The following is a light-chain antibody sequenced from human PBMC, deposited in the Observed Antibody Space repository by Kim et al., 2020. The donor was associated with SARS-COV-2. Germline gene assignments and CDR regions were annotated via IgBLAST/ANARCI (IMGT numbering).Light chain of an antibody. Sequence: ACVKPTSPLSSGNSTYAIAWHQQQPEKGPRYLMKLNSDGSHNKGDGIPDRFSGSSSGAERYLTISSLQSEDEADYYCQTWGTGIWVFGGGTKLTVL. J-gene: IGLJ3*02. V-gene: IGLV4-69*01. CDR3: QTWGTGIWV. CDR1: SGNSTYA. CDR2: LNSDGSH.